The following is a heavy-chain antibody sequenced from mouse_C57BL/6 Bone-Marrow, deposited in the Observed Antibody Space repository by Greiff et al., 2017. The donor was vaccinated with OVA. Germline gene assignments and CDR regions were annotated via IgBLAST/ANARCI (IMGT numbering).Heavy chain of an antibody. J-gene: IGHJ1*03. D-gene: IGHD1-1*01. Sequence: QVQLQQSGAELVKPGASVKISCKASGYAFSSYWMNWVKQRPGKGLEWIGQIYPGDGDTNYNGKFKGKATLTADKSSSTAYMQLSSLTCEDSADYFCARWIVQYYVSTPYWYFDVWGTGTTVTVSS. V-gene: IGHV1-80*01. CDR3: ARWIVQYYVSTPYWYFDV. CDR2: IYPGDGDT. CDR1: GYAFSSYW.